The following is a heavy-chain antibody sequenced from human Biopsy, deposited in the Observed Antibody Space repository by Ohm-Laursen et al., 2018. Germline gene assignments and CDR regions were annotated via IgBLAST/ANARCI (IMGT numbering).Heavy chain of an antibody. Sequence: ASVKVSCKAAGYTFTSYDITWVRQASGQGPEWIGWLNPVSGNSNFGQKVRGRVTVTSDTSISTAYMELSGLTSDDTATYYCGRAVRNQLLTDPWGQGTLVTVTS. V-gene: IGHV1-8*01. D-gene: IGHD1-7*01. CDR1: GYTFTSYD. CDR3: GRAVRNQLLTDP. CDR2: LNPVSGNS. J-gene: IGHJ5*02.